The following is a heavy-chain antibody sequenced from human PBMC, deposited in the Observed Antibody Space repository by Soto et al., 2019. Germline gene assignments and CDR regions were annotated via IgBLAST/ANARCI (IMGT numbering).Heavy chain of an antibody. Sequence: PGGSLRLSCAASGFTFSSYAMNWVRQAPGKGLEWVSAITTSGGGTYYTDSVKGRFTISRDNSINTLYLHMNSLRAEDTAIYCCTKDRSSGWYESFDYWGQGTLVTVSS. D-gene: IGHD6-19*01. J-gene: IGHJ4*02. CDR3: TKDRSSGWYESFDY. V-gene: IGHV3-23*01. CDR2: ITTSGGGT. CDR1: GFTFSSYA.